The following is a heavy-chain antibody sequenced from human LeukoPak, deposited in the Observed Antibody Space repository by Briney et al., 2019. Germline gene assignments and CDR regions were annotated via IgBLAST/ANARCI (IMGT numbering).Heavy chain of an antibody. CDR2: ISSGSYI. CDR3: ARLMFIAVGNWYFDL. Sequence: GGSLRLSCAASGFTFSTFGMILVRRAPGKGLEWVSSISSGSYIYYADAVKARFTISRDNARNSLYLQMNSLRADDTAVYYCARLMFIAVGNWYFDLWGRGTLVTVSS. D-gene: IGHD6-19*01. J-gene: IGHJ2*01. V-gene: IGHV3-21*01. CDR1: GFTFSTFG.